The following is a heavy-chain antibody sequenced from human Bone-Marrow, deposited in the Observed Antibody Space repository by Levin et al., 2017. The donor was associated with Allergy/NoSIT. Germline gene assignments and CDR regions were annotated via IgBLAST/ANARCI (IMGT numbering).Heavy chain of an antibody. J-gene: IGHJ6*02. CDR3: ARQEVEFRSDYYGMDV. CDR1: GYTFTSYD. V-gene: IGHV1-8*01. D-gene: IGHD1-1*01. Sequence: GESLKISCKTSGYTFTSYDINWVRQATGQGLEWMGWMSPNSGNTVYAQKFQGRVTMTRNTSTRTAYMELRSLRSDDSAVYYCARQEVEFRSDYYGMDVWGPGTTVTVSS. CDR2: MSPNSGNT.